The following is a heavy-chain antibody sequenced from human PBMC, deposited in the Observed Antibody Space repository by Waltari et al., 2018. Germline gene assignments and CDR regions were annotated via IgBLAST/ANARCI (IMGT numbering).Heavy chain of an antibody. CDR3: AAALGGGISASRPFHF. J-gene: IGHJ3*01. CDR1: GDTFTDNY. CDR2: LDPEDGQA. V-gene: IGHV1-69-2*01. Sequence: EVQLLQSGAEVKKPGTPVKISCKVSGDTFTDNYIHWIQQAPGKGLQWMGLLDPEDGQAWYAEKFQGRVTMTADTSIHTAYMELTSLTSEDTAFYYCAAALGGGISASRPFHFWGQGTMITVSS. D-gene: IGHD3-10*01.